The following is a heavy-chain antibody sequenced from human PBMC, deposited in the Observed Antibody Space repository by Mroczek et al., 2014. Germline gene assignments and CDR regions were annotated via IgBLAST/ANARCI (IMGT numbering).Heavy chain of an antibody. CDR1: GFTFSSYS. CDR3: ARDISSSWPTDFDY. V-gene: IGHV3-21*01. CDR2: ISSSSSYI. D-gene: IGHD6-13*01. Sequence: VQLVESGGGLVKPGGSLRLSCAASGFTFSSYSMNWVRQAPGKGLEWVSSISSSSSYIYYADSVKGRFTISRDNAKNSLYLQMNSLRAEDTAVYYCARDISSSWPTDFDYVGPGNPGHRLL. J-gene: IGHJ4*02.